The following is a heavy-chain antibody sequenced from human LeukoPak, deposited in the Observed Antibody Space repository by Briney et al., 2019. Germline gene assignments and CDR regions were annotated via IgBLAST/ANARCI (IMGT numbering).Heavy chain of an antibody. V-gene: IGHV3-66*01. Sequence: GGSLRLSCAASGFTVSSNYMSWVRQAPGKGLEWVSVIYSGGSTYYADSVKGRFTISRDNAKNSLYLQMNSLRAEDTAVYYCARGGVRGVLQNDYWGQGTLVTVSS. D-gene: IGHD3-10*01. CDR3: ARGGVRGVLQNDY. CDR2: IYSGGST. CDR1: GFTVSSNY. J-gene: IGHJ4*02.